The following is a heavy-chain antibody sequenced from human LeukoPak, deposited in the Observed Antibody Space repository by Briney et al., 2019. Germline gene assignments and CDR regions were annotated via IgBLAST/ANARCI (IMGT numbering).Heavy chain of an antibody. V-gene: IGHV3-30*02. CDR1: GFTFSSYG. J-gene: IGHJ4*02. CDR3: AKDPYRRGY. CDR2: IGYDGSNK. Sequence: GGYLRLSCAASGFTFSSYGMHWVRQAPGQGLEWVAFIGYDGSNKYYADSVKGRFTISRDNSKNTLYLQMNSLRAEDTAVYYCAKDPYRRGYWGQGTLVTVSS. D-gene: IGHD1-14*01.